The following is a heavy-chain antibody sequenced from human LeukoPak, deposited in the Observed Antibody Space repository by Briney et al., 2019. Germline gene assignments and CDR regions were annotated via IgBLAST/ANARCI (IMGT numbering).Heavy chain of an antibody. J-gene: IGHJ4*02. CDR3: AREASASPPFFDY. Sequence: ASVRVSCKASGYTFTDYYMHWVRQATGQGLEWMGIINPSDGSTNYAQKFQGRVTMTRDTSTSTVYMEVSSLRSEDTAVYYCAREASASPPFFDYWGQVTLVTVSS. V-gene: IGHV1-46*01. CDR2: INPSDGST. D-gene: IGHD3-10*01. CDR1: GYTFTDYY.